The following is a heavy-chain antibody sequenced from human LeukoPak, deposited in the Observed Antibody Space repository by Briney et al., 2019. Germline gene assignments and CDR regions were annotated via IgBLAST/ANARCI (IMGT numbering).Heavy chain of an antibody. J-gene: IGHJ5*02. Sequence: SETLSLTCTVSGYSISSGYYWGRIRQPPGKGLEWIGEINHSGSTNYNPSLKSRVTISVDTSKNQFSLKLSSVTAADTAVYYCAGGAFLVEMATIGNWFDPWGQGTLVTVSS. V-gene: IGHV4-38-2*02. CDR2: INHSGST. CDR1: GYSISSGYY. CDR3: AGGAFLVEMATIGNWFDP. D-gene: IGHD5-24*01.